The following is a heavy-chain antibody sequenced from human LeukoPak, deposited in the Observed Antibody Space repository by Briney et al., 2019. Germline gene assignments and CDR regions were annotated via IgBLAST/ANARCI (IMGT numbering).Heavy chain of an antibody. Sequence: SETLSLTCTVSGGSINSGSYYWNWIRQSAGKGLEWIGHIYTTGSTNCNPSLKSRVTISLDTSKNQFSLKLNSVTAADTAVFYCARCTSTSCYNFDYWGQGTLVTVSS. CDR3: ARCTSTSCYNFDY. J-gene: IGHJ4*02. CDR2: IYTTGST. V-gene: IGHV4-61*09. D-gene: IGHD2-2*02. CDR1: GGSINSGSYY.